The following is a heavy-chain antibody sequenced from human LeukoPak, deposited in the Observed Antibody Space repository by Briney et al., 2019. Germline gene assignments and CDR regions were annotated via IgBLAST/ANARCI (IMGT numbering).Heavy chain of an antibody. J-gene: IGHJ4*02. CDR3: ARDFGYF. Sequence: GGSLRLSCAASGFTFSNYKMNWVRQAPGKGLEWVSYISSSGSIIYYSDSVKGRSTISRGNAKNSLYLQMNSLRAEDTAVYYCARDFGYFWGQGTLVTVSS. D-gene: IGHD3-10*01. CDR2: ISSSGSII. V-gene: IGHV3-48*03. CDR1: GFTFSNYK.